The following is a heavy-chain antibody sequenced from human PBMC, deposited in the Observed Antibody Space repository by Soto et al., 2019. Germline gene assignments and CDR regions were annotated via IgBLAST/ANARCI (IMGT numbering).Heavy chain of an antibody. Sequence: PGGSLRLSCAASGFTFSDYYMSWIRQAPGKGLEWVSYISSSGSTIYYADSVKGRFTISRDNAKNSLYLQMNSLRAEDTAVYYCARERASPIVVVPAALDYWGQGTLVTVSS. CDR1: GFTFSDYY. D-gene: IGHD2-2*01. J-gene: IGHJ4*02. CDR3: ARERASPIVVVPAALDY. V-gene: IGHV3-11*01. CDR2: ISSSGSTI.